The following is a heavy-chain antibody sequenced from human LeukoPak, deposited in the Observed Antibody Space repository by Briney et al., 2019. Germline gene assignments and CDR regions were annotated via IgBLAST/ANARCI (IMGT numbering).Heavy chain of an antibody. CDR1: GGSISSSSYY. Sequence: SETLSLTCTVSGGSISSSSYYWGWIRQPPGKGLEWIGSIYYSGSTYYNPSLKSRVTISVDTSKNQFSLKLSSVTAADTAVYYCARDLAYSYGSETWGQGTLVTVSS. CDR3: ARDLAYSYGSET. CDR2: IYYSGST. D-gene: IGHD5-18*01. V-gene: IGHV4-39*07. J-gene: IGHJ5*02.